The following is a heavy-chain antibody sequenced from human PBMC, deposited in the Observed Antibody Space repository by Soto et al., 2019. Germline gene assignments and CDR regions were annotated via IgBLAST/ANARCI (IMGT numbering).Heavy chain of an antibody. D-gene: IGHD4-17*01. J-gene: IGHJ4*02. Sequence: QVQLVESGGGVVQPGRSLRLSCAASGFTFSSYGMHWVRQAPGKGLEWVAVIWYDGSNKYYADSVKGRFTISRDNSKNTLYLQMNSLRAEDTAVYYCERTDYDGTYFDYWCQGNLVTVCS. CDR3: ERTDYDGTYFDY. CDR1: GFTFSSYG. CDR2: IWYDGSNK. V-gene: IGHV3-33*01.